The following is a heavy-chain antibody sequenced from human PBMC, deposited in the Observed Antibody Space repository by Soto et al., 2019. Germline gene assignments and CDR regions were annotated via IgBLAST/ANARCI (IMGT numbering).Heavy chain of an antibody. Sequence: QVTLKESGPVLVKPTETLTLTCTVSGFSLSNARMGVSWIRQPPGKALEWLAHIFSNDEKSYSTSLKSRLTIANDTPKRQVDLTITKMDPVDTGTYYCARIQGERSGLCKEEFHFDYWGQGTLVTVSS. CDR1: GFSLSNARMG. CDR3: ARIQGERSGLCKEEFHFDY. V-gene: IGHV2-26*01. D-gene: IGHD6-19*01. J-gene: IGHJ4*02. CDR2: IFSNDEK.